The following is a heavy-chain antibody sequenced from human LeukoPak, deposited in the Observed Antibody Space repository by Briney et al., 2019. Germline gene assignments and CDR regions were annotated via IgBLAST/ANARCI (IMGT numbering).Heavy chain of an antibody. V-gene: IGHV4-59*01. Sequence: SETLSLTCTVSGGSISSYYWSWIRQPPGKGLEWIGYIYYSGSTNYNPSLKSRVTISVDTSKNQFSLKLGSVTAADTAVYYCARANRYDLYFDYWGQGTLVTVSS. CDR1: GGSISSYY. D-gene: IGHD5-12*01. J-gene: IGHJ4*02. CDR3: ARANRYDLYFDY. CDR2: IYYSGST.